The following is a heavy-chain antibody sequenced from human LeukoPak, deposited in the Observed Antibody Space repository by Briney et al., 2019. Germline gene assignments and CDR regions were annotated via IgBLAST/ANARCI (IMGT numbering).Heavy chain of an antibody. V-gene: IGHV4-31*03. J-gene: IGHJ6*02. Sequence: SETLSLTCTVSGGSISSGGYYWSWIRQHPGKGLEWIGYIYYSGSTYYNPSLKSRVTMSVDTSKNQFSLKLSSVTAADTAVYYCAITILTGYYNGYYYYGMDVWGQGTTVTVSS. CDR2: IYYSGST. D-gene: IGHD3-9*01. CDR3: AITILTGYYNGYYYYGMDV. CDR1: GGSISSGGYY.